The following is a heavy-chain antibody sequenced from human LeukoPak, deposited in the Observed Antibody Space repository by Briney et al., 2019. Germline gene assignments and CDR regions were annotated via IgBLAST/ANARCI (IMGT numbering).Heavy chain of an antibody. D-gene: IGHD2-21*02. CDR3: ASSAYCGGDCYSPLYYFDY. V-gene: IGHV1-69*13. Sequence: GASVKVSCKASGGTFSSYAISWVRQAPGQGLEWMGGIIPIFGTANYAQKFQGRVTITADESTSTAYMELSSLRSEDTAVYYCASSAYCGGDCYSPLYYFDYWGHGTLVTVSS. CDR2: IIPIFGTA. CDR1: GGTFSSYA. J-gene: IGHJ4*01.